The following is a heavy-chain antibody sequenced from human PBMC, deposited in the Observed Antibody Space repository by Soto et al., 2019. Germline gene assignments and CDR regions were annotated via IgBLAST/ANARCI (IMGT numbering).Heavy chain of an antibody. J-gene: IGHJ4*02. CDR3: VKDQARYCSGGSCYYLAGLDY. CDR2: ISSNGGST. V-gene: IGHV3-64D*06. Sequence: GGSLRLSCSASGFTFSSYAMHWVRQAPGKGLEYVSAISSNGGSTYYADSVKGRFTISRDNSKNTLYLQMSSLRAEDTAVYYCVKDQARYCSGGSCYYLAGLDYWGQGTLVTVSS. D-gene: IGHD2-15*01. CDR1: GFTFSSYA.